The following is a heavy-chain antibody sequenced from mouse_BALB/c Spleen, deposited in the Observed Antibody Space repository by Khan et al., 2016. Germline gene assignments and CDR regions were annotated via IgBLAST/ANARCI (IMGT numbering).Heavy chain of an antibody. CDR2: INPDSSTI. V-gene: IGHV4-1*02. D-gene: IGHD1-2*01. J-gene: IGHJ3*01. CDR3: ARLHYYGRFAY. CDR1: GFDFSRYW. Sequence: EVKLLESGGGLVQPGGTLKLSCAASGFDFSRYWMSWVRQAPGKGLEWIGEINPDSSTINYTPSLKDKFIISRDNAKNTLYLQMSKVRSEDTALYYCARLHYYGRFAYWGQVTLVTVSA.